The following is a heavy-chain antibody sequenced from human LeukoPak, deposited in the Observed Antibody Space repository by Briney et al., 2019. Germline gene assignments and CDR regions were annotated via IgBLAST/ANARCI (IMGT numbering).Heavy chain of an antibody. CDR1: GYSISSGYY. J-gene: IGHJ6*03. V-gene: IGHV4-38-2*02. Sequence: PSETLSLTCTVSGYSISSGYYWGWIRQPPGQGLEWIGSIYHSGSTYYNPSLKSRVTISVDTSKNQFSLKLSSVTAADTAVYYCARAGDDSSGNHYYYYYYMDVWGKGTTVTVSS. CDR2: IYHSGST. CDR3: ARAGDDSSGNHYYYYYYMDV. D-gene: IGHD3-22*01.